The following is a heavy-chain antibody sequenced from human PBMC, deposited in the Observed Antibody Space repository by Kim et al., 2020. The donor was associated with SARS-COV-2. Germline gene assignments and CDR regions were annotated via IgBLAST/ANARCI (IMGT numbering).Heavy chain of an antibody. V-gene: IGHV4-39*01. CDR3: ARHLRNWYFDL. Sequence: SYNPSRKGRVSKTVDTSKNQFSLRLSSVTAADAAVYYCARHLRNWYFDLWGRGTLVTVSS. J-gene: IGHJ2*01.